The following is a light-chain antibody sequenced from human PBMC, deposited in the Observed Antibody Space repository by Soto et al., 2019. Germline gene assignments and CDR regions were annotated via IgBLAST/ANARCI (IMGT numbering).Light chain of an antibody. V-gene: IGLV2-14*01. CDR1: SRVVGGYKY. Sequence: QSVLTQPASLSGPLGRPITTSCTETSRVVGGYKYVSWYQRHPDKPPKPIIYYVTNRPSGISNRFSGPKSGNTASLTISGLQAEDEADYYCSSYTSSRSHVFGKGTKVTVL. J-gene: IGLJ1*01. CDR2: YVT. CDR3: SSYTSSRSHV.